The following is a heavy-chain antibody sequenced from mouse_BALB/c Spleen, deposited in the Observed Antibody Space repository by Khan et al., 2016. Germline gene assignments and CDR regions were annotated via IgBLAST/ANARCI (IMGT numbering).Heavy chain of an antibody. CDR1: GFTFSNYW. D-gene: IGHD2-1*01. CDR2: IRLKSNNYAT. Sequence: EVKLEESGGGLVQPGGSMKLSCVASGFTFSNYWMNWVRQSPEKGLEWVAEIRLKSNNYATHYAESVKGRFTIARDDSKSSVYLQLNNLRAEDTGSYYCTSGNYYWGQGTTLTVSS. CDR3: TSGNYY. J-gene: IGHJ2*01. V-gene: IGHV6-6*02.